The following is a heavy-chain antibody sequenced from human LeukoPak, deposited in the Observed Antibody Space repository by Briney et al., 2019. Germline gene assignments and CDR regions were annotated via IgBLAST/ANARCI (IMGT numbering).Heavy chain of an antibody. CDR2: IHGSGAST. CDR3: AQVRIVGDYDWFFDL. D-gene: IGHD4-17*01. Sequence: GRSPRLSCAASGFSFSRYAMSWVRQAPGKGLEWVSAIHGSGASTNYADSVKGRFTISRDNSKSTLHLQMNSLRAEDTDFYHRAQVRIVGDYDWFFDLWGRGTLVTVSS. J-gene: IGHJ2*01. V-gene: IGHV3-23*01. CDR1: GFSFSRYA.